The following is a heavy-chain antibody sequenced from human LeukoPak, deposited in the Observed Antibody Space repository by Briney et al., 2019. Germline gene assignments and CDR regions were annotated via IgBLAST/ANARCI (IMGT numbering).Heavy chain of an antibody. CDR3: ARGPYDFWSGYYLNYFDY. CDR2: INHSGST. Sequence: KPSETLSLTCAVYGGSFSGYYWSWIRQPPGKGLEWIGEINHSGSTNYNPSLKSRVTISVDRPKNQFSLKLSSVTAADTAVYYCARGPYDFWSGYYLNYFDYWGQGTLVTVSS. D-gene: IGHD3-3*01. CDR1: GGSFSGYY. V-gene: IGHV4-34*01. J-gene: IGHJ4*02.